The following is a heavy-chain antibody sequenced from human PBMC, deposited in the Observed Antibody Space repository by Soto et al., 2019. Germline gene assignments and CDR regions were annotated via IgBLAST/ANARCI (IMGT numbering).Heavy chain of an antibody. J-gene: IGHJ5*02. Sequence: ASVKVSCKASGYTFTSYDINWVRQATGQGLEWMGWISAYNGNTNYAQKLQGRVTMTTDTSTSTAYMELRSLRSDDTAVYYCASWNHLAAAGTWLDPWGQGTLVTVSS. CDR1: GYTFTSYD. CDR2: ISAYNGNT. V-gene: IGHV1-18*01. CDR3: ASWNHLAAAGTWLDP. D-gene: IGHD6-13*01.